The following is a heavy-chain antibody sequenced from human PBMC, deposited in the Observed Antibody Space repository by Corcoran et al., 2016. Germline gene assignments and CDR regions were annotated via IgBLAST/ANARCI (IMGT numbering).Heavy chain of an antibody. J-gene: IGHJ4*02. Sequence: EVQLLESGGGLVQPGGSLRLSCAASGFTFSSYAMSWVRQAPGKGLEWVSASSGSGGNTYYADSVKGRFTISRDNSKNTMYLEMKSMRAEDMAVYYCATSQVGVYGRGPFDYWGQGTLVTVSS. V-gene: IGHV3-23*01. CDR2: SSGSGGNT. D-gene: IGHD1-26*01. CDR3: ATSQVGVYGRGPFDY. CDR1: GFTFSSYA.